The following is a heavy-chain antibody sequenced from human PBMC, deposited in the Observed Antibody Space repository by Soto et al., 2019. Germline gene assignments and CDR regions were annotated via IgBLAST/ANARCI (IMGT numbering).Heavy chain of an antibody. Sequence: GGSLRLSCAASRFNFSYYAMNWVRQAPGKGLEWVSAISGSGGTTYYAESVKGRFTISRDNSKNTLYLQMNSLSAEDTAVYYCAKDPNRSRNRGRFDYWGQGTLVTVSS. CDR2: ISGSGGTT. CDR3: AKDPNRSRNRGRFDY. D-gene: IGHD1-26*01. J-gene: IGHJ4*02. CDR1: RFNFSYYA. V-gene: IGHV3-23*01.